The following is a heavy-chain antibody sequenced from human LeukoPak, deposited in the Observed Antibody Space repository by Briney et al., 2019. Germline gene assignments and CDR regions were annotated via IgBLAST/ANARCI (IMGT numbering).Heavy chain of an antibody. CDR1: GFTFSSYG. CDR3: AKGDKYDFWSGYFPGQYYYYGMDV. Sequence: GGSLRLSCAASGFTFSSYGMHWVRQAPGKGLEWVAVISYDGSNKYYADSVKGRFTISRGNSKNTLYLQMNSLRAEDTGVYYCAKGDKYDFWSGYFPGQYYYYGMDVWGQGTTVTVSS. J-gene: IGHJ6*02. D-gene: IGHD3-3*01. V-gene: IGHV3-30*18. CDR2: ISYDGSNK.